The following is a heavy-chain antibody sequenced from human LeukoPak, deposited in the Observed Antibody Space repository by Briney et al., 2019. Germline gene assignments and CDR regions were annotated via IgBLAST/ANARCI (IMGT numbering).Heavy chain of an antibody. CDR3: ARGVGSYFDY. V-gene: IGHV3-11*06. CDR2: ISSSSTYI. D-gene: IGHD3-10*01. CDR1: GFTFSDCY. J-gene: IGHJ4*02. Sequence: GGSLRLSCAASGFTFSDCYMNWIRQAPGKGLEWVSSISSSSTYIYYADSVKGRFTISRDNAKNSLFLQMNSLRAEDTAVYYCARGVGSYFDYWGQGTLVTVSS.